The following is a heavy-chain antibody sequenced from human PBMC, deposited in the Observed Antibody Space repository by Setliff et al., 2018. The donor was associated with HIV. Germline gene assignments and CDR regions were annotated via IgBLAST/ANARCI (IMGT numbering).Heavy chain of an antibody. CDR3: ARRPAIAAAGGKLDS. Sequence: GESLKISCKGSRYSFTSYWIGWVRQMPGKGLEWMGIIYPGDSDTSYSPSFQGQVTISADKSSSTAYLEWSSLKASDTAMYYCARRPAIAAAGGKLDSWGQGTLVTVSS. D-gene: IGHD6-13*01. CDR1: RYSFTSYW. J-gene: IGHJ4*02. V-gene: IGHV5-51*01. CDR2: IYPGDSDT.